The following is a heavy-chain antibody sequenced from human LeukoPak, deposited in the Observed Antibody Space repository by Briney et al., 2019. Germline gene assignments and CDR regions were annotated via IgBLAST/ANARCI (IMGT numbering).Heavy chain of an antibody. D-gene: IGHD1-14*01. CDR2: ISWNSGSI. Sequence: GGSLRLSCAASGFTFDDYAMHWVRQAPGKGLEWVSGISWNSGSIGYADSVKGRFTISGDNAKNSLYLQMNSLGAEDTALYYCAKDIATGNRLYYFDYWGQGTLVTVSS. CDR1: GFTFDDYA. V-gene: IGHV3-9*01. J-gene: IGHJ4*02. CDR3: AKDIATGNRLYYFDY.